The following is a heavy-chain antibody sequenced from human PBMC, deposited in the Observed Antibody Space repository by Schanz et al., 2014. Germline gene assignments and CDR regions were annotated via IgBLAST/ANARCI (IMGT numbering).Heavy chain of an antibody. CDR3: AKVRSGGGVRSILEQ. D-gene: IGHD2-15*01. Sequence: EVQLVESGGGLVKPGGSLRLSCAASGFTFNNFGMNWVRQAPGKGLEWVSCITGGSTTYTYYADSVRGRFTISRDNAKSSVYLQMNSLRAEDTAIYYCAKVRSGGGVRSILEQWGQGTLVTVSS. V-gene: IGHV3-21*04. CDR1: GFTFNNFG. CDR2: ITGGSTTYT. J-gene: IGHJ4*02.